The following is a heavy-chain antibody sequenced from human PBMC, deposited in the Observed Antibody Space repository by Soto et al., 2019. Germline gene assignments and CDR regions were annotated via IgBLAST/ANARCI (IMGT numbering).Heavy chain of an antibody. CDR1: GGSISSYY. Sequence: SETLSLTCTVSGGSISSYYWSWIRQPPGKGLEWIGYIYYSGSTNYNPSLKSRVTISVDTSKNQFSLKLSSVTAADTAVYYCARPLGPGLRAPFDYWGQGTLVTVSS. J-gene: IGHJ4*02. CDR3: ARPLGPGLRAPFDY. D-gene: IGHD5-12*01. V-gene: IGHV4-59*01. CDR2: IYYSGST.